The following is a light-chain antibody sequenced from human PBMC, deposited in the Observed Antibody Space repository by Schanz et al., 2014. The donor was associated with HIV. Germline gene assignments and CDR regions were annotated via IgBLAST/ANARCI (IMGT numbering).Light chain of an antibody. CDR3: QQLTSYPFT. V-gene: IGKV1-5*03. J-gene: IGKJ4*01. Sequence: DIQMTQSPSTLSASVGDRVSIICRSSQSISSDLAWYQQKPGKAPNLLIYEASTLETGVPSRFSGSGSGTDFTLTISSLQPEDSATYYCQQLTSYPFTFGGGTKVEIK. CDR2: EAS. CDR1: QSISSD.